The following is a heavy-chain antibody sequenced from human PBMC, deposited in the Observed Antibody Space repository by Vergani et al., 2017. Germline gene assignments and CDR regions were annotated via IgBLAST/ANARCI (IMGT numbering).Heavy chain of an antibody. V-gene: IGHV4-59*01. CDR3: ARDLEVGYCSGGSCYNY. Sequence: QVQLQESGPGLVKPSETLSLTCTVSGGSISSYYWSWIRQPPGKGLEWIGYIYYSGSTNYNPSLKSRVTISVDTSKNQFSLKLSSVTAADTAVYYCARDLEVGYCSGGSCYNYWGQGTLVTVSS. CDR1: GGSISSYY. CDR2: IYYSGST. D-gene: IGHD2-15*01. J-gene: IGHJ4*02.